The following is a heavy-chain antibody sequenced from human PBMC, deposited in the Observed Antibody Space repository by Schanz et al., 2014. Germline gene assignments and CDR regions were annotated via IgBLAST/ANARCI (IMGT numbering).Heavy chain of an antibody. J-gene: IGHJ6*02. CDR1: GFSFVDAW. V-gene: IGHV3-15*01. Sequence: EVQLVESGGGLVQPGGSLRLSCAASGFSFVDAWMSWVRQAPGRGLEWVGRIKSKADGGTTDFAAPVKGRFTISRDDSKNTLYLQMNSLKTEDTAVYYCARRITGTHHNPYYHGMDVWGQGTTVTVSS. D-gene: IGHD1-20*01. CDR3: ARRITGTHHNPYYHGMDV. CDR2: IKSKADGGTT.